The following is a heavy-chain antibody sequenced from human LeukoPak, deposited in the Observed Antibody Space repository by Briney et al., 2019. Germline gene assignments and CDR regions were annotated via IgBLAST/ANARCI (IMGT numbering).Heavy chain of an antibody. Sequence: ASVKVSCKASGDTFTAYYMHWVRQATGKALDWMGWINPNSGGTNYAQKFQGRVTLTRDTSISTAYMELYSLRSDDTAVYYCARGATIAVAGPAVYWGQGALVTVSS. CDR1: GDTFTAYY. CDR2: INPNSGGT. CDR3: ARGATIAVAGPAVY. D-gene: IGHD6-19*01. V-gene: IGHV1-2*02. J-gene: IGHJ4*02.